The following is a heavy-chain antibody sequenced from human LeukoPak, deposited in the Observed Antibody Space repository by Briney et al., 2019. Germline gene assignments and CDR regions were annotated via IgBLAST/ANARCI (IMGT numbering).Heavy chain of an antibody. CDR3: ARNYGDY. Sequence: QPGRSLRLSCAASGFTVSSNYMTWVRQAPGKGLEWVSVIYSDGSTYYADSVKGRFTISRDNSKNTLYLQMNSLRVEDTAVYYCARNYGDYWGQGTLVTVSS. J-gene: IGHJ4*02. V-gene: IGHV3-66*01. CDR2: IYSDGST. CDR1: GFTVSSNY.